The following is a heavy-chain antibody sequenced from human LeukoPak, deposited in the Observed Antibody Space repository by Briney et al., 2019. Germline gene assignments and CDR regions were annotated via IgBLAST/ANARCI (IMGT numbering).Heavy chain of an antibody. CDR3: AKDRSSGRYPPRYFQH. J-gene: IGHJ1*01. Sequence: PGGSLRLSCGASGFTFSSHGMNWVRPAPGKGLEWVSAISGSGGSTYYADSVKGRFTISRDNSKNMLYLQMNSLRAEDTAVYYCAKDRSSGRYPPRYFQHWGQGTLVTVSS. CDR1: GFTFSSHG. CDR2: ISGSGGST. V-gene: IGHV3-23*01. D-gene: IGHD6-19*01.